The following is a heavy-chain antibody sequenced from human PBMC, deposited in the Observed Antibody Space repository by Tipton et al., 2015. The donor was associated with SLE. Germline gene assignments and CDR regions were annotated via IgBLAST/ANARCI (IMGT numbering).Heavy chain of an antibody. V-gene: IGHV4-61*02. D-gene: IGHD3-10*01. CDR1: GGSISSGSYY. J-gene: IGHJ6*03. Sequence: TLSLTCSVSGGSISSGSYYWSWIRQPAGKGLEWIGRIYSRGSTNSNLSLKSRVTISADTPKNQFSLMLSSVTAADTAVYYCAREGAEKVRTSYYYYMDVWGKGTTVTISS. CDR2: IYSRGST. CDR3: AREGAEKVRTSYYYYMDV.